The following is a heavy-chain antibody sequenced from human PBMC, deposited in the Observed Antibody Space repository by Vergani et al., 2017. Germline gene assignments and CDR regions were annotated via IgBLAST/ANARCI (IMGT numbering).Heavy chain of an antibody. V-gene: IGHV4-34*02. CDR3: AVRPRGNLVGGGIATKRNFDD. Sequence: QVQLQQWGAGVVKPSGTLSLTCAVFGESFSSFYWSWIRQPPGKGLEWIGEINNDGHTNYNPSLESRVTVSRDTAKNQFSLNLMSLTAADTAMYYCAVRPRGNLVGGGIATKRNFDDWSQGRLVTVSA. J-gene: IGHJ4*02. CDR1: GESFSSFY. CDR2: INNDGHT. D-gene: IGHD2-8*02.